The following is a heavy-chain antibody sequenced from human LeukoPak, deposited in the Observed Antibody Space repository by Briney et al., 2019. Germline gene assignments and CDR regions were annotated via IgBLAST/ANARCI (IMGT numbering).Heavy chain of an antibody. CDR3: ARGRTVTRYSYGYDHGVKY. D-gene: IGHD5-18*01. CDR1: GGSFSGYY. Sequence: SETLSLTCAVYGGSFSGYYWSWIRQPPGKGLEWIGEINHSGSTNYNPSLKSRVTISVDTSKNQFSLKLSSVTAADTAVYYCARGRTVTRYSYGYDHGVKYWGQGTLVTVSS. CDR2: INHSGST. V-gene: IGHV4-34*01. J-gene: IGHJ4*02.